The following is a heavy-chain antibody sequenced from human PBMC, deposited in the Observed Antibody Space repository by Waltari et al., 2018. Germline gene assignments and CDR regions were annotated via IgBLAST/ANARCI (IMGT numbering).Heavy chain of an antibody. D-gene: IGHD4-17*01. J-gene: IGHJ4*02. CDR3: ARGFGTETFYGAHFDS. CDR2: VYHSEAT. V-gene: IGHV4-4*02. Sequence: QVQLQESGPGLVEPSGTLSLTCTVSGGSITGSNWWSWVRQPPEKGLEWIGEVYHSEATPYNPSLKSRLTISLYKSKTRFSLTLTSVTAADTAVYYCARGFGTETFYGAHFDSWGQGALVTVSS. CDR1: GGSITGSNW.